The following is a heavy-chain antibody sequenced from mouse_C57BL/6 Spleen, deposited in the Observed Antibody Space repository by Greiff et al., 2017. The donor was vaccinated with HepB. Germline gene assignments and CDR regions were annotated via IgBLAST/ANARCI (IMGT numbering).Heavy chain of an antibody. Sequence: VKLQESGAELVKPGASVKISCKASGYAFSSYWMNWVKQRPGKGLEWIGQIYPGDGDTNYNGKFKGKATLTADKSSSTAYMQLSSLTSEDSAVYFCARGPPSTVVDYWGQGTTLTVSS. D-gene: IGHD1-1*01. V-gene: IGHV1-80*01. CDR1: GYAFSSYW. CDR3: ARGPPSTVVDY. CDR2: IYPGDGDT. J-gene: IGHJ2*01.